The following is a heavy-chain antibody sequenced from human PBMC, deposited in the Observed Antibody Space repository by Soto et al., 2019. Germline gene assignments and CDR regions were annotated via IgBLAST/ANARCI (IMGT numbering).Heavy chain of an antibody. CDR1: GASISTNNW. J-gene: IGHJ5*02. V-gene: IGHV4-4*02. CDR2: VYHSGTT. CDR3: ARGLYSSSWYWFDP. Sequence: SETLSLTCDVSGASISTNNWWSWVRQSPGQGLEWIAEVYHSGTTNSNPSLKSRVTISVDTSKNQFSLRLSSVTAADTAVYYCARGLYSSSWYWFDPWGQGTLVTVSS. D-gene: IGHD6-13*01.